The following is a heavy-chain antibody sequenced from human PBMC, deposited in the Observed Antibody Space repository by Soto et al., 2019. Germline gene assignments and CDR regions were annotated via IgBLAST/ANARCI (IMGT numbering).Heavy chain of an antibody. CDR1: GYTFTSYG. CDR3: ARDHPGIAAAGTTHYGMDV. V-gene: IGHV1-18*01. D-gene: IGHD6-13*01. CDR2: ISAYNGNT. Sequence: QVQLVQSGAEVKKPGASVKVSCKASGYTFTSYGISGVRQAPGQGLEWMGWISAYNGNTNYAQKLQGRVTMTTDTSTSTAYMELRSLRSDDTAVYYCARDHPGIAAAGTTHYGMDVWGQGTTVTVSS. J-gene: IGHJ6*02.